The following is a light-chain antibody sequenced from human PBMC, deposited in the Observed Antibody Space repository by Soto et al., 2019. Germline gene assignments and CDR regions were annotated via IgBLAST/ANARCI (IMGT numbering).Light chain of an antibody. V-gene: IGLV2-14*01. CDR3: SSYTSSSTLV. CDR2: EVS. Sequence: QSVLTQPASVSGSTGQSITISCTGTSSDVGAYKYVSWYQQHPGKAPKLMIYEVSNRPSGVSNRFSGSKSGNTASLTISGLQAEDEADYYCSSYTSSSTLVFGGGTKLTVL. J-gene: IGLJ3*02. CDR1: SSDVGAYKY.